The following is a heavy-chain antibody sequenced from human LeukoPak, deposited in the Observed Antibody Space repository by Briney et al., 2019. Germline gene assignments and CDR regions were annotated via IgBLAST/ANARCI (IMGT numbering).Heavy chain of an antibody. V-gene: IGHV4-38-2*01. J-gene: IGHJ5*02. CDR1: GYSISSGYY. Sequence: PSETLSLTCAVSGYSISSGYYWGWIRQPPGKGLEWIGSIYHSGSTYYNPSLKSRVTISVDTSKNQFSLKLSSVTAADTAVYYCAGGATGQLLDWFDPWGQGTLVTVSS. D-gene: IGHD2-2*01. CDR3: AGGATGQLLDWFDP. CDR2: IYHSGST.